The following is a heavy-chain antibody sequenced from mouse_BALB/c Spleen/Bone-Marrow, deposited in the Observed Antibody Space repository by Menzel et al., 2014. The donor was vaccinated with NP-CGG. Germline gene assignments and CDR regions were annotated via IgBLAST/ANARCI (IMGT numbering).Heavy chain of an antibody. CDR3: TRYYYGGRDWYFDV. CDR2: VYPGNNDT. CDR1: GYTFTSFW. J-gene: IGHJ1*01. Sequence: VQLQQSGAVLARPWASVRMSCKASGYTFTSFWMHWVKQRPGQVLEWIGAVYPGNNDTNYDQNFKDKAKLPAVTSTSTAYMEFSSLTNEDSAVYYCTRYYYGGRDWYFDVWGAGTTVTVSS. V-gene: IGHV1-5*01. D-gene: IGHD1-1*01.